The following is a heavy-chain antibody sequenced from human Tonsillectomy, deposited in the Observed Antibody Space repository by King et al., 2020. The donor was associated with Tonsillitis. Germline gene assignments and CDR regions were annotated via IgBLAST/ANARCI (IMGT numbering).Heavy chain of an antibody. V-gene: IGHV1-46*01. CDR2: INPSGGST. D-gene: IGHD6-13*01. CDR3: ARGGTDIGSWNQYRFDY. J-gene: IGHJ4*02. CDR1: GYTFTSYY. Sequence: QLVQSGAEVKKPGASVKVSCKASGYTFTSYYMHWVRQAPGQGHEWMGVINPSGGSTSYAQKFQGRVTMTRDTSTSTVYMDLSSLRTEDTAVYYCARGGTDIGSWNQYRFDYWGQGTLVTVSS.